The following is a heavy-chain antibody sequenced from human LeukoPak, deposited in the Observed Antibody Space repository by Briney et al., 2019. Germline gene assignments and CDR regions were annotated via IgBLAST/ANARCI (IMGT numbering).Heavy chain of an antibody. CDR1: GGSISGYY. V-gene: IGHV4-4*07. CDR3: ARERPVTHNWFDP. D-gene: IGHD4-23*01. CDR2: IYTSGST. Sequence: SETLSLTCTVSGGSISGYYWSWIRQPAGKGLEWIGRIYTSGSTNYNPSLKSRVTMSVDTSKNQFSLKLSSVTAADTAVYYCARERPVTHNWFDPWGQRTLVTVSS. J-gene: IGHJ5*02.